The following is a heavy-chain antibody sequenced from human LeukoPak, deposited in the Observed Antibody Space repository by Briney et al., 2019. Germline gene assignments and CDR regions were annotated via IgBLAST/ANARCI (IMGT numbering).Heavy chain of an antibody. Sequence: SETLSLTCTVSGGSISSSSYYWAWIRQPPGKGLEWIGCIYYSESTYYNPSLKSRVTISVDTSKNQFSLKLSSVTAADTAVYFCARSRITGTIDYWGQGTLVTVSS. CDR2: IYYSEST. D-gene: IGHD1-7*01. J-gene: IGHJ4*02. CDR1: GGSISSSSYY. CDR3: ARSRITGTIDY. V-gene: IGHV4-39*01.